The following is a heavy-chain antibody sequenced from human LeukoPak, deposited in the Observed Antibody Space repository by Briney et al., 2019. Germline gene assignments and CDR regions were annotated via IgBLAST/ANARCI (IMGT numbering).Heavy chain of an antibody. D-gene: IGHD6-19*01. Sequence: SETLSLTCAVYGGSFSGYYWSWIRQPPGKGLEWIGEINHSGSTNYNPSLKSRVTISVDTSKNQFSLKLSSVTAADTAVYYCARGRGSGWYKGAFDIWGQGTMVTVSS. CDR2: INHSGST. CDR3: ARGRGSGWYKGAFDI. J-gene: IGHJ3*02. CDR1: GGSFSGYY. V-gene: IGHV4-34*01.